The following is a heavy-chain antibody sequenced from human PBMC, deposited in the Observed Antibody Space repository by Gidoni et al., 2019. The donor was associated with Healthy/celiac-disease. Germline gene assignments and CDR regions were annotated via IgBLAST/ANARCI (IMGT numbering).Heavy chain of an antibody. D-gene: IGHD4-17*01. Sequence: VQMVPHGAEVKKPGSSARVSCKAPGGTFSSYVISWVRQAPGQGLEWLGGIIPIFGTATYAQKFQGRVTITADESTSTAYMELSSLRSEDTAVYYCARGESDYPKGWFDPWGQGTLVTVSS. CDR2: IIPIFGTA. J-gene: IGHJ5*02. CDR1: GGTFSSYV. V-gene: IGHV1-69*01. CDR3: ARGESDYPKGWFDP.